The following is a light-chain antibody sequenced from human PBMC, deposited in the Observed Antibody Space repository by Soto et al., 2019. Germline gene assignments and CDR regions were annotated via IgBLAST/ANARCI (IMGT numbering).Light chain of an antibody. V-gene: IGKV3-15*01. Sequence: EIVMTQSPATLSVSPGERVTLSCRASQPVSRNFAWYRQKPGQAPTLVIYGATTRVTGIPARFSGSGSGTEVTLTISSLLSEDFAVYYCQQYNNWPYTFGQGTKLEIK. J-gene: IGKJ2*01. CDR2: GAT. CDR1: QPVSRN. CDR3: QQYNNWPYT.